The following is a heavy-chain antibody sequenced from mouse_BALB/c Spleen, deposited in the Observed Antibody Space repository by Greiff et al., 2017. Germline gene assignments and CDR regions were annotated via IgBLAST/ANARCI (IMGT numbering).Heavy chain of an antibody. CDR2: INPSSGYT. Sequence: QVQLKESGAELARPGASVKMSCKASGYTFTSYTMHWVKQRPGQGLEWIGYINPSSGYTNYNQKFKDKATLTADKSSSTAYMQLSSLTSEDSAVYYCARTGGNQAWFAYWGQGTLVTVSA. V-gene: IGHV1-4*01. CDR1: GYTFTSYT. D-gene: IGHD2-1*01. CDR3: ARTGGNQAWFAY. J-gene: IGHJ3*01.